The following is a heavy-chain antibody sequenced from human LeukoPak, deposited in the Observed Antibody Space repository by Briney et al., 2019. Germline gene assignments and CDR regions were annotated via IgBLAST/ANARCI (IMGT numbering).Heavy chain of an antibody. CDR3: AKGIGGLTIPTSH. V-gene: IGHV1-8*02. Sequence: ASVKVSCRASGYTFTSYYMHWVRQAPGQGLEWMGWMNPNSGDAGYAQQFQGRVAMTRNTSISTAYMELSSLKSEDTAVYYCAKGIGGLTIPTSHWGQGTLVTVSS. J-gene: IGHJ4*02. CDR1: GYTFTSYY. CDR2: MNPNSGDA. D-gene: IGHD2-15*01.